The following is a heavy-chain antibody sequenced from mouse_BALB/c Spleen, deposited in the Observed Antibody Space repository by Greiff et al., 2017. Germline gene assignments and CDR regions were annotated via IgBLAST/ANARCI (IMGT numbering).Heavy chain of an antibody. CDR2: IYPGSGST. J-gene: IGHJ2*02. CDR1: GYTFTSYW. D-gene: IGHD1-1*01. CDR3: TRDDYGSGYDY. V-gene: IGHV1S22*01. Sequence: LQQPGSELVRPGASVKLSCKASGYTFTSYWMHWVKQRPGQGLGWIGNIYPGSGSTNYDEKFKSKATLTVDTSSSTAYMQLSSLTSEDSAVYYCTRDDYGSGYDYWGQGTSLTVSS.